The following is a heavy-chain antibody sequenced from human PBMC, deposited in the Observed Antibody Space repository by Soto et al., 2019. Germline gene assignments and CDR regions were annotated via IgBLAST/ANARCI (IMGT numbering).Heavy chain of an antibody. V-gene: IGHV3-33*01. Sequence: GSLRLCCAACGVTFSSFGMHWGRQAQGKGLEWVAVIWYDGSNKYYADSVKGRFTISRDNSKNTLYLQMNSLRAEDTAVYYCARVRSSSWYSVRQDYYYYGMDVWGQGTTVSVSS. D-gene: IGHD6-13*01. CDR2: IWYDGSNK. CDR1: GVTFSSFG. CDR3: ARVRSSSWYSVRQDYYYYGMDV. J-gene: IGHJ6*02.